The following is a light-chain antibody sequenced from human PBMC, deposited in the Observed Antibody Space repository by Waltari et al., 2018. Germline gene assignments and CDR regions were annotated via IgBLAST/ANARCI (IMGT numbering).Light chain of an antibody. V-gene: IGKV1-12*01. CDR2: AAS. J-gene: IGKJ3*01. Sequence: IQMTHSPSSVSASVGDRVTITYRASQGISNLPAWYRQKPGKAPKLLIYAASSLHTGVPERFSGSGSETEFTLTISSLQTEDFATYDCQQASSFPITFGPGTKVDIK. CDR1: QGISNL. CDR3: QQASSFPIT.